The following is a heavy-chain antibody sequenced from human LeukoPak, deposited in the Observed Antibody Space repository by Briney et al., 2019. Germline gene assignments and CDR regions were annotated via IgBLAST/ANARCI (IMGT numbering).Heavy chain of an antibody. CDR1: GGSISSGGYY. Sequence: PSETLSLTCTVAGGSISSGGYYWSWIRQHPGKGLEWIGYIYYSGSTYYNPSLKSRVTISVDTSKNQFSLKLSSVTAADTAVYYCATSPSGSRDYWGQGTLVTVSS. V-gene: IGHV4-31*03. D-gene: IGHD1-26*01. CDR3: ATSPSGSRDY. CDR2: IYYSGST. J-gene: IGHJ4*02.